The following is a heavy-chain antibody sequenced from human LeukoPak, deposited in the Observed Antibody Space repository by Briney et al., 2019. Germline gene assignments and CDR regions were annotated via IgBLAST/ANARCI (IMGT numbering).Heavy chain of an antibody. D-gene: IGHD5-18*01. J-gene: IGHJ5*02. CDR1: GFTVSSNY. V-gene: IGHV3-21*01. Sequence: GGSLRLSCAASGFTVSSNYMSWVRQAPGKGLEWVSSISSSSSYIYYADSVKGRFTISRDNAKNSLYLQMNSLRAEDTAVYYCARDPRGYSYGLNWFDPWGQGTLVTVSS. CDR3: ARDPRGYSYGLNWFDP. CDR2: ISSSSSYI.